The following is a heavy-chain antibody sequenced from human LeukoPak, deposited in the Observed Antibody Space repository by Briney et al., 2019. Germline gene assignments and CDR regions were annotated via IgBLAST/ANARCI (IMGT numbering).Heavy chain of an antibody. D-gene: IGHD3-22*01. Sequence: GGSLRLSCAASGFTFSSYGMNWVRQAPGKGLEWVSYISSSGSTIYYADSVKGRFTISRDNAKNSLYLQMNSLRAEDTAVYYCARDYYDSSGYLKYWYSDLWGRGTLVTVSS. CDR1: GFTFSSYG. CDR2: ISSSGSTI. V-gene: IGHV3-48*03. J-gene: IGHJ2*01. CDR3: ARDYYDSSGYLKYWYSDL.